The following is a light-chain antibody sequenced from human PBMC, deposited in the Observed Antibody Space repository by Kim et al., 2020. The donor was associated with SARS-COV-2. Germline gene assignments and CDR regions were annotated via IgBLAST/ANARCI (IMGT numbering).Light chain of an antibody. V-gene: IGKV3-20*01. CDR2: ATS. J-gene: IGKJ3*01. CDR1: QSVSSSF. CDR3: QHYGSSPPLFT. Sequence: VDAPTLSCRASQSVSSSFLAWYQQRPGQAPRLPIYATSNRATGIPDRFSGSGSGTDFTLTITRLEPEDFAVYYCQHYGSSPPLFTFGPGTKVDIK.